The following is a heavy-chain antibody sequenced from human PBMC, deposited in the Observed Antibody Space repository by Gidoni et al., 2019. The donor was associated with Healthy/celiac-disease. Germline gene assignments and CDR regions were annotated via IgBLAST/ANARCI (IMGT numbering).Heavy chain of an antibody. CDR1: GLTFSSYA. D-gene: IGHD3-3*01. CDR2: ISYDGSNK. CDR3: ARAPYTIFGVVTPSY. Sequence: QVQLVESGGGVVQPGRSLRLPCAASGLTFSSYAMHWVLQAPGKGLEWGAVISYDGSNKYYADSGKGRFTSSRDNSKNTLYLQMNSLRAEDTAVYYCARAPYTIFGVVTPSYWGQGTLVTVSS. V-gene: IGHV3-30-3*01. J-gene: IGHJ4*02.